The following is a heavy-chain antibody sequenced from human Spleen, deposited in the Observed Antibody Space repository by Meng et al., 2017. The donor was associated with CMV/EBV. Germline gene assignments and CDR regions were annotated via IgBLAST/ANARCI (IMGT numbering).Heavy chain of an antibody. CDR1: DYSISSGFY. Sequence: SETLSLTCTVSDYSISSGFYWGWIRQPPGKGLEWIGYIYYSGSTNYNPSLKSRVTISVDTSKNQFSLKLSSVTAADTAVYYCARGWLASYYYGMDVWGQGTTVTVSS. J-gene: IGHJ6*02. D-gene: IGHD6-19*01. V-gene: IGHV4-61*01. CDR2: IYYSGST. CDR3: ARGWLASYYYGMDV.